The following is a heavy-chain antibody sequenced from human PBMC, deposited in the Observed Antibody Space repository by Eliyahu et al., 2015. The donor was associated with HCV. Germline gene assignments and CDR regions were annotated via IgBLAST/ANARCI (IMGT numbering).Heavy chain of an antibody. CDR2: IKQDGSEK. CDR1: GXTFSSYW. J-gene: IGHJ4*02. Sequence: EVQLVESGGGLVQPGGSLRLXWXAXGXTFSSYWMSWVRQAPGKGLXWVANIKQDGSEKYYVDSVKGRFTISRDNAKNSLYLQMNSLRAEDTAVYFCARGGLYQLLYSYWGQGTLVTVSS. V-gene: IGHV3-7*01. CDR3: ARGGLYQLLYSY. D-gene: IGHD2-2*02.